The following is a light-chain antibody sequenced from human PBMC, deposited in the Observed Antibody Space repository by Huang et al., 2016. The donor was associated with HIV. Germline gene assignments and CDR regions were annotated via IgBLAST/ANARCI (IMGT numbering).Light chain of an antibody. V-gene: IGKV3-11*01. CDR3: QQRYNWPLT. J-gene: IGKJ4*01. CDR1: QSVRNY. CDR2: DAS. Sequence: EIVLTQSPASLALSPGERATLSCRASQSVRNYLAWYQQKPGQAPRVLIFDASNRATDIPARFSGSGSGTDFTLTISSLEPEDFAVYYCQQRYNWPLTFGGGTKVEIK.